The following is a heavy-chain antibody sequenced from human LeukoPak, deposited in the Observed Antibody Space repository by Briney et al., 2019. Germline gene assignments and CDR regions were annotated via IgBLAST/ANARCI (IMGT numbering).Heavy chain of an antibody. CDR3: ARDSSSRSNFDY. J-gene: IGHJ4*02. CDR1: GFTFTSSA. Sequence: SVKVSRKASGFTFTSSAMQWVRQARGQRLEWIGWIVVGSGNTNYAQKFQERVTITRDMSTSTAYMELSSLRSEDTAVYYCARDSSSRSNFDYWGQGTLVTVSS. D-gene: IGHD6-6*01. CDR2: IVVGSGNT. V-gene: IGHV1-58*02.